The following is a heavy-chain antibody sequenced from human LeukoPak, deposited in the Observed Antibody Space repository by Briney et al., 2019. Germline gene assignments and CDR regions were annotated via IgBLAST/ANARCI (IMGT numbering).Heavy chain of an antibody. J-gene: IGHJ3*01. CDR1: GFTFSSYD. V-gene: IGHV3-13*05. D-gene: IGHD2-2*01. Sequence: PGGSLRLSCAASGFTFSSYDMHWVRQATGKGLEWVSAIGTAGDPYYPGSVKGRFTISRENAKNSLYLQMNSLRAGDTAVYYCARCTASCYANAFDVWGQGTLLTVSS. CDR3: ARCTASCYANAFDV. CDR2: IGTAGDP.